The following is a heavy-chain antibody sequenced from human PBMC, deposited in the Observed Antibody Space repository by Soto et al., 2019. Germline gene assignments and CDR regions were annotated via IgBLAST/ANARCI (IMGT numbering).Heavy chain of an antibody. CDR1: GYTFTSYY. CDR2: IDPSDSYT. J-gene: IGHJ6*02. CDR3: ARGDTAIVRKGVDA. V-gene: IGHV5-10-1*01. D-gene: IGHD5-18*01. Sequence: GESLEISCEGSGYTFTSYYITWARQLPGKGLEWMGRIDPSDSYTTYNPSFEGHVTISADKSIRTAYLQWTSLEASDTAMYYCARGDTAIVRKGVDAWGQGTPVTVSS.